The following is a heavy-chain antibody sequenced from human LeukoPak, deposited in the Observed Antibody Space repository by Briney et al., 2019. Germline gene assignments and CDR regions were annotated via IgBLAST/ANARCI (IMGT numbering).Heavy chain of an antibody. J-gene: IGHJ4*02. CDR3: TRERSTVNDFSSPDY. Sequence: GGSLRLSCTASGFTFGDYAMSWFRQAPGKGLEWVGFIRSKAYGGTTEYAASVKGRFTISRDDSKSIAYLQMNSLKTEDTAVYYCTRERSTVNDFSSPDYWGQGTLVTVSS. V-gene: IGHV3-49*03. D-gene: IGHD3-3*01. CDR2: IRSKAYGGTT. CDR1: GFTFGDYA.